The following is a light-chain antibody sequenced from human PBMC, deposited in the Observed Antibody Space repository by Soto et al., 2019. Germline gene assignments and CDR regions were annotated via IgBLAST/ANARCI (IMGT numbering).Light chain of an antibody. Sequence: DIVMTQSPDSLAVSLGERATINCKSSQSVLYSSNNKNYLAWYQQRPGQPPQLLIYWASTRESGVPDRFSGSGSATDFTLTITSLQAEDVAVYYCQQYESTPPTFGQGTKLEIK. CDR1: QSVLYSSNNKNY. J-gene: IGKJ2*01. CDR3: QQYESTPPT. CDR2: WAS. V-gene: IGKV4-1*01.